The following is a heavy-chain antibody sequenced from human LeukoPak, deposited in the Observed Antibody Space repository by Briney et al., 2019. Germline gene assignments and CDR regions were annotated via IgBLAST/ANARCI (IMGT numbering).Heavy chain of an antibody. CDR2: IIPIFGTA. J-gene: IGHJ4*02. V-gene: IGHV1-69*01. CDR1: GGTFSSYA. D-gene: IGHD2-2*01. CDR3: AELGYCSSTSCLYFDY. Sequence: GSSVKVSCKASGGTFSSYAISWVRQAPGQGLEWMGGIIPIFGTANYAQKFQGSVTITADESTSTAYMELSSLRSEDTAVYYCAELGYCSSTSCLYFDYWGQGTLVTVSS.